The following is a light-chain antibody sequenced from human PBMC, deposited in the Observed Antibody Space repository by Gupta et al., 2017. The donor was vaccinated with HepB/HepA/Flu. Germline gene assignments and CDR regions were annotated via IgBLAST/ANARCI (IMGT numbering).Light chain of an antibody. CDR1: SRITVGTSR. CDR3: MIWHSSGWV. J-gene: IGLJ3*02. CDR2: YKSDSDK. Sequence: HAVLTPPSSLPASPGASASPACTLRSRITVGTSRIYWYQQKPRSPPQYLLRYKSDSDKQQGSGVPSRFSGSKDASAKAGILLISGLQAEDEADYNCMIWHSSGWVFGGGTKLTVL. V-gene: IGLV5-45*02.